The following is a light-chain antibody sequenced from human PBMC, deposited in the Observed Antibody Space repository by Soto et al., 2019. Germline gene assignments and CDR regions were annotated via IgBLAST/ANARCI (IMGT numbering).Light chain of an antibody. V-gene: IGKV3-15*01. CDR3: HQYNNWPRT. CDR1: QSVDVN. J-gene: IGKJ1*01. CDR2: GAT. Sequence: TQSPGTLFVAHRERATLSCRASQSVDVNVAWFLQNPGQAPRLVIHGATTRAPGIPARYSGSGSGTEFTLTVSSLQSEDFAVYYCHQYNNWPRTFGQRTKVDIK.